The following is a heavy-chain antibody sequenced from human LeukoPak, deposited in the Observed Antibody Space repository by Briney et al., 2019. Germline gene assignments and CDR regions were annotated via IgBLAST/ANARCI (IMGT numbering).Heavy chain of an antibody. V-gene: IGHV3-23*01. Sequence: PGGSLRLSCAASGFTSTNYAMSWVRQTPGKGLEWVSATVGSGPDTYHADSVKGRFTVSRDNSRNALYLQMNSLRVEDTAVYYCTKAPLRSCTGAFCYPFDYWGQGTLVTVSS. CDR3: TKAPLRSCTGAFCYPFDY. J-gene: IGHJ4*02. D-gene: IGHD2-8*02. CDR1: GFTSTNYA. CDR2: TVGSGPDT.